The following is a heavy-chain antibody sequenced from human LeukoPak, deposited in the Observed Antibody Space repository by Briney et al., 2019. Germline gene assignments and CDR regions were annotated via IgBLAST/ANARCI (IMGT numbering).Heavy chain of an antibody. J-gene: IGHJ6*02. V-gene: IGHV4-39*07. D-gene: IGHD5-18*01. CDR1: GGSISSSTYF. CDR2: IYYSGST. CDR3: ARDTDTAMVTGYYYYGMDV. Sequence: SETLSLTCTVSGGSISSSTYFWGWIRQPPGKGLEWIGSIYYSGSTYYNPSLKSRVTISVDTATNQFSLQLSSVTAADTAVYYCARDTDTAMVTGYYYYGMDVWGQGTTVTVSS.